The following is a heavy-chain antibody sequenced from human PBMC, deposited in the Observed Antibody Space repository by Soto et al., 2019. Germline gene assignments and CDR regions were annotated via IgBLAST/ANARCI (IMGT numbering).Heavy chain of an antibody. V-gene: IGHV3-23*01. Sequence: AGGSLRLSCATSGFSFSTYPISFVRHAPFKGLEWVTAISANGRGTSYADSVKGRFTILRDNSKNTLYLQMNSLRAEDTAVYFCVKKRSYDRSNYDHFDYWGQGALVTVSS. CDR3: VKKRSYDRSNYDHFDY. J-gene: IGHJ4*02. D-gene: IGHD3-22*01. CDR2: ISANGRGT. CDR1: GFSFSTYP.